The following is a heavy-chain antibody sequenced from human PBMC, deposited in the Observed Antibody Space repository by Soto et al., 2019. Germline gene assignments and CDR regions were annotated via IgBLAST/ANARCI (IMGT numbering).Heavy chain of an antibody. CDR3: ARGSPYYDFWSGYAYGMDV. J-gene: IGHJ6*02. CDR1: GGSISSGDYY. CDR2: IYYSGST. D-gene: IGHD3-3*01. V-gene: IGHV4-30-4*01. Sequence: PSETLSLTCTVSGGSISSGDYYWSWIRQPPGKGLEWIGYIYYSGSTYYNPSLKSRVTISVDTSKNQFSLKLSSVTAADTAVYYCARGSPYYDFWSGYAYGMDVWGQGTTVTVSS.